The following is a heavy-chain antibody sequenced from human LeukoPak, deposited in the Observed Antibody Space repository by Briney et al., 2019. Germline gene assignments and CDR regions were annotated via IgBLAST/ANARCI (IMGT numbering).Heavy chain of an antibody. Sequence: SQTLSLTCVVSGDSVSSKNSAWNWIRQSPSRGLEWLGRTYYRSKWYNDYAESMEGRMTISQDTSKNQYSLHLNSVTPDDTAVYYCAREFGTTGWHTFDYWGQGTLVTVSS. D-gene: IGHD3-10*01. J-gene: IGHJ4*02. CDR3: AREFGTTGWHTFDY. CDR1: GDSVSSKNSA. CDR2: TYYRSKWYN. V-gene: IGHV6-1*01.